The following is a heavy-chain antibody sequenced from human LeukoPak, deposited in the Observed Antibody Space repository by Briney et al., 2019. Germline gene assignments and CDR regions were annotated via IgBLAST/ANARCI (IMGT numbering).Heavy chain of an antibody. V-gene: IGHV1-69*13. D-gene: IGHD2-2*01. CDR1: GGTFSSYA. CDR2: IIPIFGTA. J-gene: IGHJ5*02. Sequence: ASVKVSCKASGGTFSSYAISWVRQAPGQGLEWMGGIIPIFGTANYAQKFQGRVTITADESTSTAHMELSSLRSEDTAVYYCARYCSSTSCYGDWFDPWGQGTLVTVSS. CDR3: ARYCSSTSCYGDWFDP.